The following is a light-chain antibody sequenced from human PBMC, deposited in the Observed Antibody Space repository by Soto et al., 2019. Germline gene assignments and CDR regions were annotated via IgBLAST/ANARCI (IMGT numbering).Light chain of an antibody. CDR1: QTVNNT. V-gene: IGKV3D-15*01. J-gene: IGKJ3*01. CDR3: KPYNTWPPPSES. Sequence: IVMTQSPATLSVSPGERATLSCRASQTVNNTLAWYQQRPGQAPRLLIYAASTRATGVPARFSGSGSGTEFTLPISSLQSEDFAVYSCKPYNTWPPPSESVGPGTKVDVK. CDR2: AAS.